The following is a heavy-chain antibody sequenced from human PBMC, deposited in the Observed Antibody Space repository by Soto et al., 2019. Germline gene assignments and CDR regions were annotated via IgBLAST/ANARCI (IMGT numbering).Heavy chain of an antibody. D-gene: IGHD6-13*01. J-gene: IGHJ5*02. CDR3: ARGASGGLSIAAAHNWFDP. Sequence: PSETLSLTCAVSGGSISSGGYSWSWIRQPPGKGLEWIGYIYHSGSTYYNPSLKSRVTISVDRSKNQFSLKLSSVTAADTAVYYCARGASGGLSIAAAHNWFDPWGQGTLVTVSS. CDR1: GGSISSGGYS. CDR2: IYHSGST. V-gene: IGHV4-30-2*01.